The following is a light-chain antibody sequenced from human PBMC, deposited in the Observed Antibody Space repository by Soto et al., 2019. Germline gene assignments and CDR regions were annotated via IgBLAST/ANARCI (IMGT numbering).Light chain of an antibody. CDR1: RAITNH. Sequence: DVQLTQSPSPLSASVGDRVSISCRASRAITNHLNWYQQKPGKAPILLVYAASTLKTGVPSRFSGSGSGTHFTLTIDNLQPEDVATYFCQQNYITPLTFGGGTKVEI. CDR3: QQNYITPLT. J-gene: IGKJ4*01. V-gene: IGKV1-39*01. CDR2: AAS.